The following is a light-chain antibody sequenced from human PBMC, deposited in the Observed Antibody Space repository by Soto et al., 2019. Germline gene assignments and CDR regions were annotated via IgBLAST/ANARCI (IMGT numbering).Light chain of an antibody. CDR1: SSNIASNP. CDR2: NDN. Sequence: QSVLTQPPSASATPGRVVTISCSGSSSNIASNPVSWYQQLTGRAPTFVIYNDNQRPSGVPDRFSGSKSGTSATLAISGLQAEDEADYSCAVRDDSRRVRLFGGGTKLTVL. CDR3: AVRDDSRRVRL. V-gene: IGLV1-44*01. J-gene: IGLJ2*01.